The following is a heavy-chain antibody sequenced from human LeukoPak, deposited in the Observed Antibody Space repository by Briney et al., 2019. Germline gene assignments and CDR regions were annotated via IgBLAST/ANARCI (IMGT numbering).Heavy chain of an antibody. D-gene: IGHD3-10*02. J-gene: IGHJ4*02. Sequence: GGSLRLSCAASGFTFSSYGMHWVRQAPGKGLEWVAFIRYDGSNKYYADSVKGRFTISRDNSKNTLYLQMNSLRAEDTAVYYCARGELFAYYLDFWGQGTLVTVSS. V-gene: IGHV3-30*02. CDR2: IRYDGSNK. CDR3: ARGELFAYYLDF. CDR1: GFTFSSYG.